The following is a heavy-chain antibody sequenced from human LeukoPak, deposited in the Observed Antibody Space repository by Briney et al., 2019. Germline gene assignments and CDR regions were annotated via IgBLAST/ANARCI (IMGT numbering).Heavy chain of an antibody. V-gene: IGHV3-30*03. J-gene: IGHJ4*02. CDR3: ARSSSGWTGSFDY. Sequence: GGSLRLSCAASGFTFSSYGMHWVRQAPGKGLEWVAVISYDGSNKYYADSVKGRFTISRDNSKNTLYLQMNSLRAEDTAVYYCARSSSGWTGSFDYWGQGTLVTVSS. D-gene: IGHD6-19*01. CDR2: ISYDGSNK. CDR1: GFTFSSYG.